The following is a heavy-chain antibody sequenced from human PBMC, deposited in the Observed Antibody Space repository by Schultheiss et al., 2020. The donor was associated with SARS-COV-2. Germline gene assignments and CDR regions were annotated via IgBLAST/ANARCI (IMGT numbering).Heavy chain of an antibody. Sequence: SVKVSCKASGGTFSSYAISWVRQAPGQGLEWMGGIIPIFGTANYAQKFQGRVTITADKSTSTAYMELSRLRSDDTAVYYCARGPPQLVVPAAILDYWGQGTLVTVSS. V-gene: IGHV1-69*06. D-gene: IGHD2-2*01. CDR1: GGTFSSYA. CDR3: ARGPPQLVVPAAILDY. CDR2: IIPIFGTA. J-gene: IGHJ4*02.